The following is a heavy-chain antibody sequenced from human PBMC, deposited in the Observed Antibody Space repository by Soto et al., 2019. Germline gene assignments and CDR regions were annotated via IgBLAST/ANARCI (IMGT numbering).Heavy chain of an antibody. V-gene: IGHV1-69*01. CDR2: SIPIPGTA. CDR1: GGTFGSYA. D-gene: IGHD2-2*01. Sequence: QVQLVQSGAEVKKPGSSVKVSCKASGGTFGSYAISWVRQAPGQGLEWMGGSIPIPGTANYAQKFQGGVTIDADESTSTDYMELSSLRSEDTAVYYCARSQGSSTSLEIYYYYYYGMDVWGQGTTVTVSS. CDR3: ARSQGSSTSLEIYYYYYYGMDV. J-gene: IGHJ6*02.